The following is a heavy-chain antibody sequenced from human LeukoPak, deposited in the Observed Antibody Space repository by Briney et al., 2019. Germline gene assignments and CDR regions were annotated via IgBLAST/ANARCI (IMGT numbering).Heavy chain of an antibody. CDR1: GGSISSSSYY. CDR2: IYYSGST. D-gene: IGHD3-22*01. J-gene: IGHJ4*02. Sequence: SETLSLTCTVSGGSISSSSYYWGWIRQPPGKGLEWIGYIYYSGSTNYNPSLKSRVTISVDTSKNQFSLKLSSVTAADTAVYYCAREITSSGYYSGFDYWGQGTLVTVSS. V-gene: IGHV4-61*01. CDR3: AREITSSGYYSGFDY.